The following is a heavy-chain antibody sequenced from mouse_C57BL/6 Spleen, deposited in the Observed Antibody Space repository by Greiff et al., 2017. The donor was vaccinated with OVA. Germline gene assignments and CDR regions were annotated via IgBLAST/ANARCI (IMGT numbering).Heavy chain of an antibody. Sequence: EVQRVESGGGLVKPGGSLKLSCAASGFTFSDYGMHWVRQAPEKGLEWVAYISSGSSTIYYADTVKGRFTISRDNAKNTLFLQMTSLRSEDTAMYYCARGETAQATGFAYWGQGTLVTVSA. CDR3: ARGETAQATGFAY. D-gene: IGHD3-2*02. CDR1: GFTFSDYG. J-gene: IGHJ3*01. V-gene: IGHV5-17*01. CDR2: ISSGSSTI.